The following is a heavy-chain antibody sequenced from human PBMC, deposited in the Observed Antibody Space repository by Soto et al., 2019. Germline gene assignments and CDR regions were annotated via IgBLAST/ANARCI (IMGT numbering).Heavy chain of an antibody. Sequence: QVQLVESGGGVVQPGRSLRLSCAASGFTFSSYAMHWVRQAPGKGLEWVAVISYDGSNKYYADSVKGRFTISRDNSKDTLYLPLNSLRDEDTAVYYCARDRLRYNWNDFPYYYYGMDVWSQGTTVTVSS. CDR2: ISYDGSNK. CDR1: GFTFSSYA. D-gene: IGHD1-1*01. V-gene: IGHV3-30-3*01. CDR3: ARDRLRYNWNDFPYYYYGMDV. J-gene: IGHJ6*02.